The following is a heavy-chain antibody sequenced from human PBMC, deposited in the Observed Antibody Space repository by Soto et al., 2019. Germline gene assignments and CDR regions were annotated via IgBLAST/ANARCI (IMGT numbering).Heavy chain of an antibody. CDR2: IYSGGST. V-gene: IGHV3-53*01. Sequence: LRLSCAASGFTVSSNYMSWVRQAPGKGLEWVSVIYSGGSTYYADSVKGRFTISRDNSKNTLYLQMNSLRAEDTAVYYCAREADYYYYGMDVWGQGTTVTVSS. J-gene: IGHJ6*02. CDR1: GFTVSSNY. CDR3: AREADYYYYGMDV.